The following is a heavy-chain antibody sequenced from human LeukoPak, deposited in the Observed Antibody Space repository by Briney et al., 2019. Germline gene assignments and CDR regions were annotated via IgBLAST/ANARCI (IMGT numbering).Heavy chain of an antibody. CDR3: ATNFYADYLPFDF. J-gene: IGHJ4*02. D-gene: IGHD2/OR15-2a*01. CDR2: ITPSSGGT. CDR1: GYRFSAYY. V-gene: IGHV1-2*06. Sequence: ASVKVSCKASGYRFSAYYMNWVRQAPGQGPEWMGRITPSSGGTNYAQKFQGRVTMTRDTSISTAYMELRSLSSDGTAVYYCATNFYADYLPFDFWGQGTLVTVSS.